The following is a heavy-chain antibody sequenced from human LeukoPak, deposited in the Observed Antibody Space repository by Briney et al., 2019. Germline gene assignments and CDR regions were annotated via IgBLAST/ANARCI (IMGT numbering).Heavy chain of an antibody. CDR1: EFTFDYYG. CDR3: ARVDYASGYFDL. J-gene: IGHJ2*01. Sequence: GGTLRLSCAASEFTFDYYGMSWVRQAPAKGLEWVSGINWNGYSIGYADSVKGRFTISRDNRKNFLYLQMNSLKAENTAFYHGARVDYASGYFDLWGRGTLVTVSS. CDR2: INWNGYSI. V-gene: IGHV3-20*01. D-gene: IGHD3-16*01.